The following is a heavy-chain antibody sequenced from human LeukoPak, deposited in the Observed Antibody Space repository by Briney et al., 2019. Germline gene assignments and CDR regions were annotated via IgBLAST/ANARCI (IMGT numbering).Heavy chain of an antibody. V-gene: IGHV5-51*04. CDR3: ARGLRGVLFDY. CDR2: IYPGDSDT. D-gene: IGHD3-10*01. J-gene: IGHJ4*02. CDR1: GYSFTSYW. Sequence: GSLKISCKGSGYSFTSYWIGWVRQMPGKSLEWRGIIYPGDSDTRYSPSFQGQVTISADKPISPAYLQWSSLKASDTAMYYCARGLRGVLFDYCGQGTLVTVSS.